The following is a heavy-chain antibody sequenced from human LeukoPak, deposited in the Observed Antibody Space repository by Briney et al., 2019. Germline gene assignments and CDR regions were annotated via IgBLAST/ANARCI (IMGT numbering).Heavy chain of an antibody. CDR3: ARAPYYYDSSVDY. J-gene: IGHJ4*02. V-gene: IGHV3-30*03. CDR1: GFTFSNYG. Sequence: GGSLRLSCAASGFTFSNYGMHWVRQAPGKGLEWVAVISYDGSNKYYADSVRGRFTISRDNSKHTLYLQMNSLRPGDTAVYYCARAPYYYDSSVDYWGQGTLVTVSS. D-gene: IGHD3-22*01. CDR2: ISYDGSNK.